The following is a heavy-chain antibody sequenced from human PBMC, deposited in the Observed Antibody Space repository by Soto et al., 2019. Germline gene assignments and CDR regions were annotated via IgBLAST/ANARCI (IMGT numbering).Heavy chain of an antibody. V-gene: IGHV1-58*01. J-gene: IGHJ4*02. CDR1: GFTFTNSA. D-gene: IGHD5-18*01. CDR2: IVVGSGNT. Sequence: SVKVSCKASGFTFTNSAVQWVRQARGQRLEWIGWIVVGSGNTNYAQKFQERVTITRDMSTTTAYMELSSLRSEDTAVYYCATDKGDSYGYGNYWGQGTLVTVSS. CDR3: ATDKGDSYGYGNY.